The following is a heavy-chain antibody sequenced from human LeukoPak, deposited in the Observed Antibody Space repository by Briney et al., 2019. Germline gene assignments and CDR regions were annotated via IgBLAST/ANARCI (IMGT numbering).Heavy chain of an antibody. V-gene: IGHV4-38-2*02. CDR3: ARESVTTAYYYMDV. D-gene: IGHD4-11*01. CDR2: IYHSGST. Sequence: PSETLSHTCTVSGYSISSGYYWGWIRQPPGKGLEWIGSIYHSGSTYYNPSLKSRVTISVDTSKNQFSLKLSSVTAADTAVYYCARESVTTAYYYMDVWGKGTTVTVSS. CDR1: GYSISSGYY. J-gene: IGHJ6*03.